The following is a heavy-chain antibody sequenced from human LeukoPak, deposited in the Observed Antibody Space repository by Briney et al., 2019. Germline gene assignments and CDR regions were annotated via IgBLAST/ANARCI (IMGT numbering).Heavy chain of an antibody. CDR2: MNPNSGNT. CDR1: GYTFTSYD. CDR3: ARTQDIVVVVAATYYYYYYMDV. V-gene: IGHV1-8*01. J-gene: IGHJ6*03. Sequence: PMASVKVSCKASGYTFTSYDINWVRQATGQGLEWMGWMNPNSGNTGYAQKFQGRVTMTRNTSISTAYMELSSLRSEDTAVYYCARTQDIVVVVAATYYYYYYMDVWGKGTTATISS. D-gene: IGHD2-15*01.